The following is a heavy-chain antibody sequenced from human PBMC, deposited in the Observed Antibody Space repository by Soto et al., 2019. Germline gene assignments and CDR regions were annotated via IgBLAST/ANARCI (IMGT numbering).Heavy chain of an antibody. V-gene: IGHV1-18*01. Sequence: QVQLVQSGAEVRKPGASVKVSCKASGYTFTDYGVSWVRQAPGQGLEWMGWINTYNAKTNYAPKVQARVTMTTDTSTTTAYMELKSLKSEDTAVYYCARDQYAVGGDFWGQGTQVTVYS. D-gene: IGHD1-26*01. CDR1: GYTFTDYG. CDR2: INTYNAKT. CDR3: ARDQYAVGGDF. J-gene: IGHJ4*02.